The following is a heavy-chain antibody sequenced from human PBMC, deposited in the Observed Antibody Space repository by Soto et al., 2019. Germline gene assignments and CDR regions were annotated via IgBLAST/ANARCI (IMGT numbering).Heavy chain of an antibody. J-gene: IGHJ6*02. CDR3: AKDSRLIQPQSGGMDV. CDR1: GFTFSSYG. V-gene: IGHV3-30*18. D-gene: IGHD5-18*01. Sequence: ESGGGVVQPGRSLRLSCAASGFTFSSYGMHWVRQAPGKGLEWVAVISYDGSNKYYADSVKGRFTISRDNSKNTLYLQMNSLRAEDTAVYYCAKDSRLIQPQSGGMDVWGQGTTVTVSS. CDR2: ISYDGSNK.